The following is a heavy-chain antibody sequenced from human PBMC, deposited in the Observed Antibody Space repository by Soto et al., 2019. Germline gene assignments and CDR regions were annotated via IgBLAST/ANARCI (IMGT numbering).Heavy chain of an antibody. V-gene: IGHV3-33*01. CDR1: GFTFISYG. J-gene: IGHJ6*02. D-gene: IGHD2-8*01. CDR2: IWYDGSNK. CDR3: ARDRDIVLMVYAIPGYYGMDV. Sequence: PGGSLRLSCAASGFTFISYGMHWVRQAPGKGLEWVAVIWYDGSNKYYADSVKGRFTISRDNSKNTLYLQMNSLRAEDTAVYYCARDRDIVLMVYAIPGYYGMDVWGQGTTVTVSS.